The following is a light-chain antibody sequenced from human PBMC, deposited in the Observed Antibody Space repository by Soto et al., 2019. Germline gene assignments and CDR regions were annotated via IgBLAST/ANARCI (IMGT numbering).Light chain of an antibody. J-gene: IGLJ2*01. CDR1: SSNIGTPYD. CDR3: KSYDSSMSGYVI. V-gene: IGLV1-40*01. Sequence: QAVVTQPPSVSGAPGQRVTISCTGSSSNIGTPYDVHWYQQLPGTAPKLLIYGNSNRTSGVPDRFSGSKSGTSASLAITGLQAEDEADYYCKSYDSSMSGYVIFGGGTKLTVL. CDR2: GNS.